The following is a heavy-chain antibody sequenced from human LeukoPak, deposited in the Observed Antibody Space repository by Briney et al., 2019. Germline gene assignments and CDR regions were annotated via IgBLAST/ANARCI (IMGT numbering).Heavy chain of an antibody. CDR3: ARWLTT. D-gene: IGHD3-9*01. CDR2: TYYRSRWYK. V-gene: IGHV6-1*01. CDR1: GDSVSNNSAS. J-gene: IGHJ5*02. Sequence: PPQTLSLTCVISGDSVSNNSASWNWIRQSPSRGLEWLGRTYYRSRWYKDYAVSVKSRITINPDTSKNQFSLQLNSVTPEDTAVYYCARWLTTWGQGTLVTVSS.